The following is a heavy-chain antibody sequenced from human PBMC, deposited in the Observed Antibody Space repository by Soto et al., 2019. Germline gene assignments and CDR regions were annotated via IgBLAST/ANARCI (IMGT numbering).Heavy chain of an antibody. Sequence: GGSLSLSCAASGLTFSRYTMHWVRQAPGKGPEWVAVISYDGNNKYYADSVKGRFTISRDNSKNTLSLQMNSLRPEDTAVYYCERFRSERPFDYWGQGTPVTVSS. V-gene: IGHV3-30-3*01. CDR2: ISYDGNNK. CDR1: GLTFSRYT. J-gene: IGHJ4*02. CDR3: ERFRSERPFDY.